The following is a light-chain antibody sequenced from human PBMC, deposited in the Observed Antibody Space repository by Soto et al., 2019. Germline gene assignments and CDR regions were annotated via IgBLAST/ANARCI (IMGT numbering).Light chain of an antibody. CDR1: QNIVNY. Sequence: DVQMTQSPSPLSASVGDEVTVTCRASQNIVNYLNWYQRKPGKAPKLLIYAASSLQSGVPSRFSGSGSGTEFTLTISTLQPEDFATFYCQQSYSVPLTFGGGTKVDIK. CDR2: AAS. CDR3: QQSYSVPLT. J-gene: IGKJ4*01. V-gene: IGKV1-39*01.